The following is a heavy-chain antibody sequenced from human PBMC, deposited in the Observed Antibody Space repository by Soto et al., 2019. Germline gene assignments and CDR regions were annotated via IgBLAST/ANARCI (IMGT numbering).Heavy chain of an antibody. J-gene: IGHJ4*02. CDR2: ISDRATTT. V-gene: IGHV3-23*01. CDR1: GVTFNNYA. D-gene: IGHD2-15*01. CDR3: ARGYVGSWSHFDS. Sequence: EDQLLESGGGSAQPGGSLRLSCVASGVTFNNYAMNWVRQAPGKGLEWVSSISDRATTTDYADSVKGRFTSSRDNSKNTLHLQMNSLRAEDTAVYFCARGYVGSWSHFDSWGQGTLVTVSS.